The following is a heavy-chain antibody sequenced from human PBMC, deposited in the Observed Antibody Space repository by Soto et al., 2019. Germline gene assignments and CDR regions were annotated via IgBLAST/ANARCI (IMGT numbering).Heavy chain of an antibody. V-gene: IGHV4-59*01. CDR2: IHYSGTT. CDR1: GVFMREYF. J-gene: IGHJ4*02. CDR3: AAGEASSRNLAPYYLDF. D-gene: IGHD6-13*01. Sequence: PSGTLSPPRPVSGVFMREYFVTWVRPPPGEGLGGIGYIHYSGTTSFFPSYNPSLRSRVTISEDTSKNQFSLKLLSVTTADTAVYFCAAGEASSRNLAPYYLDFWGQGTLVTVSS.